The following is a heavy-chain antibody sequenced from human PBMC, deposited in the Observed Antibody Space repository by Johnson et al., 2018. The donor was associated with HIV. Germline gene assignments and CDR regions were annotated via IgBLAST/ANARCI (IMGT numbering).Heavy chain of an antibody. V-gene: IGHV3-13*01. CDR3: ARACSAAHCYSAQAFDI. CDR1: GFTFSSYD. Sequence: VQLVESGGGLVQPGGSLRLSCAASGFTFSSYDMHWVRQATGKGLEWVSAIGTAGDTYYPGSVKGRFTISRENAKNSLYLQMNSLRAGDTAVYYCARACSAAHCYSAQAFDIWGQGTMVTVSS. CDR2: IGTAGDT. D-gene: IGHD2-15*01. J-gene: IGHJ3*02.